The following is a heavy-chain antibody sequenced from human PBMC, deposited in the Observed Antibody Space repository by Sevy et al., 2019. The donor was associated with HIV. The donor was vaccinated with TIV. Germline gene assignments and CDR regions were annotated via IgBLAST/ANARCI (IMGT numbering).Heavy chain of an antibody. Sequence: GGSLRLSCEASGFPFSKYSMSWVRQAPGKGLGWVSTFSFGCGRINYADSVKGRFTISRDDSKNTLYLQMNSLRAEDTAVYYCAREGCSKPHDYWGQGTLVTVSS. V-gene: IGHV3-23*01. D-gene: IGHD4-4*01. CDR3: AREGCSKPHDY. J-gene: IGHJ4*02. CDR1: GFPFSKYS. CDR2: FSFGCGRI.